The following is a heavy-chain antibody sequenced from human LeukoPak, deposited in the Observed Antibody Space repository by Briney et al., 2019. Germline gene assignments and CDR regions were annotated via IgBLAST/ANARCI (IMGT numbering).Heavy chain of an antibody. V-gene: IGHV1-2*06. CDR2: INPNTGGT. D-gene: IGHD1-26*01. CDR1: GYTLTDYF. J-gene: IGHJ6*03. CDR3: ARVTRGTGGSPGRYYFHHYMDV. Sequence: ASVKVSCKASGYTLTDYFVHWVRQAPGQGLEWMGRINPNTGGTNYAQKFQGRVTMTRDTSTSTAYLDLRRLRSDDTTMYYCARVTRGTGGSPGRYYFHHYMDVWGQGTAVTVSS.